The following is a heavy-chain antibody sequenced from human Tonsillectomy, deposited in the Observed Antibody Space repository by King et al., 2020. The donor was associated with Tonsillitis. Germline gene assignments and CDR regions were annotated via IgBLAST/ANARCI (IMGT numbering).Heavy chain of an antibody. CDR1: GYSFPNYW. V-gene: IGHV5-51*01. CDR3: ARLGNYYDSSGYFNWFDP. Sequence: QLVQSGAEVKKPGESLKISCKSSGYSFPNYWIGWVRQMPGKGLEWMGIIYPGDSNTRYSPSFQGQVTISADKSISTAYLQWSSLKASDTAMYYCARLGNYYDSSGYFNWFDPRGQGTLVTVSS. CDR2: IYPGDSNT. J-gene: IGHJ5*02. D-gene: IGHD3-22*01.